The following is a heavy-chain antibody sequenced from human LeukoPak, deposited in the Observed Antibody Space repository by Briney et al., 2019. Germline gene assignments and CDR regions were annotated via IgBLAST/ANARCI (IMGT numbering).Heavy chain of an antibody. CDR1: GGSISSGGYS. D-gene: IGHD2/OR15-2a*01. CDR3: ARGGIFATMSDAFDI. V-gene: IGHV4-30-2*01. J-gene: IGHJ3*02. CDR2: IYHSGST. Sequence: SETLSLTCAVSGGSISSGGYSWSWIRQPPRKGLEWIGYIYHSGSTYYNPSLRSRVTISVDRSKNQFSLKLSSVTAADTAVYYCARGGIFATMSDAFDIWGQGTMVTVSS.